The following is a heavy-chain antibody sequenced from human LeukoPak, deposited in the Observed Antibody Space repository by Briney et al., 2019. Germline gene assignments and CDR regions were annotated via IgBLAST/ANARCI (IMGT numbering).Heavy chain of an antibody. D-gene: IGHD3-22*01. CDR3: ARDQYYYDSSGYYYDAFDI. Sequence: PSETLSLTCTVSGGSISSYYWSWIRQPPGKGLQWIGYIYYSGSTNYNPSLKSRVTISVDTSKTQFSLKLSSVTAADTAVYYCARDQYYYDSSGYYYDAFDIWGQGTMLTVSS. V-gene: IGHV4-59*01. CDR1: GGSISSYY. J-gene: IGHJ3*02. CDR2: IYYSGST.